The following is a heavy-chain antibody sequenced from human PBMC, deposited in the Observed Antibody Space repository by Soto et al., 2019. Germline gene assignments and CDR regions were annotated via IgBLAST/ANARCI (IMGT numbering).Heavy chain of an antibody. Sequence: DVQLVESGGGLVQPGRSLRLSCAASGFTFDDYAMHWVRQAPGKGLEWVSGISWNSGSIGYADSVKGRFTISRDNAKNSLYLQMNSLRAEDTALYYCAKDISWNSYYFDYWGQGTLVTVSS. CDR3: AKDISWNSYYFDY. CDR1: GFTFDDYA. J-gene: IGHJ4*02. CDR2: ISWNSGSI. V-gene: IGHV3-9*01. D-gene: IGHD1-7*01.